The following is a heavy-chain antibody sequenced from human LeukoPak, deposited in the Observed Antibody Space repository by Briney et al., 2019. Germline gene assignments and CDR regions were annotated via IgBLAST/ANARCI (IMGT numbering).Heavy chain of an antibody. D-gene: IGHD3-22*01. CDR3: ARRDSSGYYHDAFDI. CDR1: GGTFSSYA. CDR2: VIPVLGTA. V-gene: IGHV1-69*01. Sequence: GGSVRVSCKDSGGTFSSYAISWVPQAPGQGVECVGGVIPVLGTANYAQKCQGRVTTTADESTSTAYMELSSLRSEDTAVYYCARRDSSGYYHDAFDIWGQGTMVTVSS. J-gene: IGHJ3*02.